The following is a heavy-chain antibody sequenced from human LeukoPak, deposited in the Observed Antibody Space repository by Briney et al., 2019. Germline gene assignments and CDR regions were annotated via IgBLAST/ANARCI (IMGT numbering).Heavy chain of an antibody. CDR1: GFTFSNSA. Sequence: GGSLRLSCAASGFTFSNSALNWVLQAPGKGREWGSAISGSGYNTYYTDSVLSRVTISRDTSKNTLYMQMNSRRAEYTPSYYRAKCLPLRSDDYAPFDSWGQGALVTVSS. CDR2: ISGSGYNT. CDR3: AKCLPLRSDDYAPFDS. J-gene: IGHJ4*02. D-gene: IGHD3-16*01. V-gene: IGHV3-23*01.